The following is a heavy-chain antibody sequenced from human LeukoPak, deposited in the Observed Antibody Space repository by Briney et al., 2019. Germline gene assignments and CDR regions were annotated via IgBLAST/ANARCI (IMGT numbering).Heavy chain of an antibody. Sequence: SVKVSCKASGGTFSSYAISWVRQAPGQGLEWMGGIIPIFGTANYAQKLQGRVTITADASTSTAYMELSSLRSEDTAVYYCARDRDYYDSSGPSGFDYWGQGTLVTVSS. V-gene: IGHV1-69*13. D-gene: IGHD3-22*01. CDR3: ARDRDYYDSSGPSGFDY. CDR1: GGTFSSYA. J-gene: IGHJ4*02. CDR2: IIPIFGTA.